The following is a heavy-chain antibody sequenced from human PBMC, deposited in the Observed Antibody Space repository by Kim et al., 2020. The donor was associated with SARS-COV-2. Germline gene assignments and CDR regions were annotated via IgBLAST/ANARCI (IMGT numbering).Heavy chain of an antibody. CDR2: INPNSGGT. J-gene: IGHJ5*02. Sequence: ASVKVSCKASGYTFTGYYMHWVRQAPGQGLEWMGWINPNSGGTNYAQKFQGRVTMTRDTSISTAYMELSRLRSDDTAVYYCARDKSWGFQAAAGTLGYNWFDPWGQGTLVTVSS. D-gene: IGHD6-13*01. V-gene: IGHV1-2*02. CDR3: ARDKSWGFQAAAGTLGYNWFDP. CDR1: GYTFTGYY.